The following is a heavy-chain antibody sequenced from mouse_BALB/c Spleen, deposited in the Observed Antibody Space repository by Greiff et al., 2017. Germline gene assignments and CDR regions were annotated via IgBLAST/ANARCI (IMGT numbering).Heavy chain of an antibody. Sequence: VMLVESGPGLVAPSQSLSITCTVSGFSLTSYGVHWVRQPPGKGLEWLGVIWAGGSTNYNSALMSRLSISKDNSKSQVFLKMNSLQTDDTAMYYCAREGYGSSWFAYWGQGTLVTVSA. J-gene: IGHJ3*01. V-gene: IGHV2-9*02. CDR3: AREGYGSSWFAY. CDR2: IWAGGST. CDR1: GFSLTSYG. D-gene: IGHD1-1*01.